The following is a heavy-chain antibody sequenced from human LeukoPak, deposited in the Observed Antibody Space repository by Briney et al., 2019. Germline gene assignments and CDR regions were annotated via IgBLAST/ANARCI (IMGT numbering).Heavy chain of an antibody. Sequence: SETLSLTCAVYGGSFSGYYWSWIRQPPGKGLEWIGEINHSGSTNYNPSLKSRVTISVDTSKNQFSLKLSSVTAADTAVYYCARHAIPPNYGSGSYYRHWGQGTLVTVSS. D-gene: IGHD3-10*01. CDR3: ARHAIPPNYGSGSYYRH. CDR2: INHSGST. J-gene: IGHJ4*02. CDR1: GGSFSGYY. V-gene: IGHV4-34*01.